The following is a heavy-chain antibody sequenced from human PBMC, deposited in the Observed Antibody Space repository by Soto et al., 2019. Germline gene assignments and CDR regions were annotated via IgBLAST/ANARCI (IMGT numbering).Heavy chain of an antibody. V-gene: IGHV1-3*04. Sequence: QIPLVQSGAEMKKPGASVKVSCKASGYTFTNYAMHWVRQAPGQSLEGMGRINTANGDTIYSQNFQGRVTITRDASARTVYLELSSLRFEDSAVYYCGRGQATFDPWGQGTLVTVSS. CDR1: GYTFTNYA. CDR3: GRGQATFDP. CDR2: INTANGDT. J-gene: IGHJ5*02.